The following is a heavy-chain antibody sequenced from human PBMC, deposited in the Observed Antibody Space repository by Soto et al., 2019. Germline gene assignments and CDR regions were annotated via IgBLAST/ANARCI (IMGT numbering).Heavy chain of an antibody. CDR3: AKSYLPIADRPYYYYYGMDV. V-gene: IGHV3-30*18. CDR2: ISYDGSNK. Sequence: GGSLRLSCAASGFTFSSYGMHWVRQAPGKGLEWVAVISYDGSNKYYADSVKGRFTISRDNSKNTLYLQMNSLRAEDTAVYYCAKSYLPIADRPYYYYYGMDVWGQGTTVTVSS. D-gene: IGHD6-6*01. J-gene: IGHJ6*02. CDR1: GFTFSSYG.